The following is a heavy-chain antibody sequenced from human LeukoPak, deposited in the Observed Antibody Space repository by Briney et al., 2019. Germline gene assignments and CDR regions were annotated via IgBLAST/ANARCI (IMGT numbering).Heavy chain of an antibody. CDR1: GGSISSYY. Sequence: PSETLSLTCTVSGGSISSYYWSWIRQPPGKGLEWIGYIYYSGGTNYNPSLKSRVTISVDTPKNQFSLKLSSVTAADTAVYYCARGYSSANWFDPWGQGTLVTVSS. CDR2: IYYSGGT. J-gene: IGHJ5*02. V-gene: IGHV4-59*01. CDR3: ARGYSSANWFDP. D-gene: IGHD6-25*01.